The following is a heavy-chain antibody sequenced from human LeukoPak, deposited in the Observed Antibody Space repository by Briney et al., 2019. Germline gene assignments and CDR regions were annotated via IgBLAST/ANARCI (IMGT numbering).Heavy chain of an antibody. CDR1: GGSISSSSYY. D-gene: IGHD1-20*01. CDR2: IYYSGST. CDR3: AKYNWNDEALDY. J-gene: IGHJ4*02. Sequence: PSETLSLTCTVSGGSISSSSYYWGWIRQPPGNGLEWIGSIYYSGSTYYNQSLKSRVTISVDTSKNQFSLKLSSVTAADTAVYYCAKYNWNDEALDYWGQGTLVTVSS. V-gene: IGHV4-39*01.